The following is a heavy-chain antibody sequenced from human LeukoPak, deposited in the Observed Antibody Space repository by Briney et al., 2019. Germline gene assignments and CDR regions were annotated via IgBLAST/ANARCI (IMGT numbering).Heavy chain of an antibody. D-gene: IGHD5/OR15-5a*01. CDR2: INGSGGST. Sequence: GGSLTLSCAASRFTLSSNSMSWVRQAPGKGLEWVSSINGSGGSTYYAESLKGRFTITRDTSKSTVYLEMSRLRAEDTAVYYCAKAPEGVCDVDDFDIWGQGKMVTVSS. J-gene: IGHJ3*02. CDR1: RFTLSSNS. CDR3: AKAPEGVCDVDDFDI. V-gene: IGHV3-23*01.